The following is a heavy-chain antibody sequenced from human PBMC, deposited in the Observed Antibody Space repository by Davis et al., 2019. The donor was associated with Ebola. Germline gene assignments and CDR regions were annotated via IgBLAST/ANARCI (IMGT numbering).Heavy chain of an antibody. CDR1: GFTFSRYS. CDR3: ARYRCTGGVCYIYYGMDV. V-gene: IGHV3-7*01. D-gene: IGHD2-8*02. Sequence: GESLKISCVASGFTFSRYSMNWVRQAPGKGLEWVANIKQDGSEKYYVDSVKGRFTISRDNAKNSLYLQMNSLRAEDTAVYYCARYRCTGGVCYIYYGMDVWGQGTTVTVSS. CDR2: IKQDGSEK. J-gene: IGHJ6*02.